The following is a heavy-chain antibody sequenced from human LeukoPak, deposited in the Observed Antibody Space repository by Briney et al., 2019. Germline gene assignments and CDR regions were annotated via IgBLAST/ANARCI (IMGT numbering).Heavy chain of an antibody. D-gene: IGHD3-10*01. V-gene: IGHV1-18*01. CDR2: ISAYNGNT. CDR3: ARGGVWFGELFPFDY. CDR1: GYTFTSYG. Sequence: GASVKVSCKASGYTFTSYGISWVRQAPGQGLEWMGWISAYNGNTNYALKLQGRVTMTTDTSTSTAYMELRSLRSDDTAVYYCARGGVWFGELFPFDYWGQGTLVTVSS. J-gene: IGHJ4*02.